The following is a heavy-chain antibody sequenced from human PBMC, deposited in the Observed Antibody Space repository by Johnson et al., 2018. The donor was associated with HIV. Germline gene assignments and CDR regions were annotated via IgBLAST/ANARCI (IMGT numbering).Heavy chain of an antibody. Sequence: VQLVESGGGLVQPGGSLRLSCAASGFTFSDHYMDWVRQAPGKGLEWVGLSRNKPNNYTTEYAASVKGRFTIPRDDSKNSLYLQMNSLKTEDTAVYYCAREGGGAFDIWGQGTMVTVSS. CDR1: GFTFSDHY. V-gene: IGHV3-72*01. CDR3: AREGGGAFDI. CDR2: SRNKPNNYTT. J-gene: IGHJ3*02. D-gene: IGHD3-16*01.